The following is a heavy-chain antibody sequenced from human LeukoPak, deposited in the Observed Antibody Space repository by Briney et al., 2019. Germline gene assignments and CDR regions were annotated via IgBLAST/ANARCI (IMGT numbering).Heavy chain of an antibody. CDR1: GFTFSNYW. CDR2: INNDGSNA. CDR3: VSFYETY. J-gene: IGHJ4*02. Sequence: GGSLRLSCAASGFTFSNYWMHWVRQAPGKGLIWVSRINNDGSNAAYADSVKGRFTISRDNAKNTVYLQMNNLRAEDTAVYYCVSFYETYWGRGTLVTVSS. V-gene: IGHV3-74*03. D-gene: IGHD2-2*01.